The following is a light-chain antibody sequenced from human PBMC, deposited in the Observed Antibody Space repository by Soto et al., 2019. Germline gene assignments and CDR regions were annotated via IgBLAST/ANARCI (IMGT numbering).Light chain of an antibody. CDR1: QSVSSN. CDR3: HQYNNWPT. J-gene: IGKJ1*01. V-gene: IGKV3-15*01. Sequence: EIVMTQSPATLSVSPGERATLSCRASQSVSSNLAWYQQKPGQAPRLLIYGASTRATGIPARVSGSGSGTEFTLTISSLQSEDFAVYYCHQYNNWPTFGQGTKVEIK. CDR2: GAS.